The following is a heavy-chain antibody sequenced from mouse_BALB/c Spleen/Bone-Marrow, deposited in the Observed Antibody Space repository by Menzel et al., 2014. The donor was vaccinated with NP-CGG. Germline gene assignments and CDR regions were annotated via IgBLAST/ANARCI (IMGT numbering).Heavy chain of an antibody. D-gene: IGHD2-4*01. Sequence: EVKLVGSGGGLVQPGGSLRLSCATSGFTFTDYYMSWVRQPPGKALEWLGFIRNKANGYTTEYSASVKGRFTISRDNSQSILYLQMNTLRAEDSATYYCAGDDDSPLDYWGQGTLVTVSA. CDR1: GFTFTDYY. V-gene: IGHV7-3*02. CDR2: IRNKANGYTT. J-gene: IGHJ3*01. CDR3: AGDDDSPLDY.